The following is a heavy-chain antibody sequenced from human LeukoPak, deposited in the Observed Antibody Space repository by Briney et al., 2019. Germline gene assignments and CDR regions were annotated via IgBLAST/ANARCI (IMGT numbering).Heavy chain of an antibody. J-gene: IGHJ3*02. CDR2: MNPNSGNT. CDR1: GYTFTSYD. CDR3: ASGGYGSWSNDAFDI. Sequence: GASVKVSCKASGYTFTSYDINWVRQATGQRLEWMGWMNPNSGNTGYAQKFQGRVTMTRNTSISTAYMELSSLRSEDTAVYYCASGGYGSWSNDAFDIWGQGTMVTVSS. D-gene: IGHD6-13*01. V-gene: IGHV1-8*01.